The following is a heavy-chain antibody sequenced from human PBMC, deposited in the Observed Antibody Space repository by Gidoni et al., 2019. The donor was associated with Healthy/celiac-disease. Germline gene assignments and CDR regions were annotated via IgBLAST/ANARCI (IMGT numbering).Heavy chain of an antibody. V-gene: IGHV3-30*18. CDR1: GFTFSSYA. Sequence: QVQLVESGGGVVQPGRSMRLSCEASGFTFSSYAMHWVRKAPGKGLQWVAVLSYDGSNKYYADSVKGRFTISRDNSKNTLYLQMNSLRAEDTAVYYCAKDRTAMTTGGFFDYWGQGTLLTVSS. CDR3: AKDRTAMTTGGFFDY. D-gene: IGHD4-17*01. CDR2: LSYDGSNK. J-gene: IGHJ4*02.